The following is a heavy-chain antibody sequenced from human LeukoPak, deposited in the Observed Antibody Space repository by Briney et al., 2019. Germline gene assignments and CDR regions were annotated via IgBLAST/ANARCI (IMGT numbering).Heavy chain of an antibody. J-gene: IGHJ4*02. CDR3: ARGRFHYDSSGYSSFYH. V-gene: IGHV3-7*01. CDR2: INQDGSEK. Sequence: GRSLRLSCAASGFTFSTYCMSWVRQAPGKGLEWVANINQDGSEKYYVDSVTGRFTISRDNAQNSLYLQMSSLRAEDTAVYYCARGRFHYDSSGYSSFYHWGQGTLVTVSS. D-gene: IGHD3-22*01. CDR1: GFTFSTYC.